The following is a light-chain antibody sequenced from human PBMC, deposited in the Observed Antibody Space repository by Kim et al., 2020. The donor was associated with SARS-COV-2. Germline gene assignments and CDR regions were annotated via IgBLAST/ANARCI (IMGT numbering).Light chain of an antibody. V-gene: IGKV3-15*01. J-gene: IGKJ1*01. Sequence: EIIMTQSPATLSVSLGGRATLSCRASQSVNSDLAWYQQKPGQAPRLLIYGASTRATGIPARFRGSGSGTDFTLTISSLQSEDFAVYYCQQYNNWPQTFGQGTKLEI. CDR3: QQYNNWPQT. CDR2: GAS. CDR1: QSVNSD.